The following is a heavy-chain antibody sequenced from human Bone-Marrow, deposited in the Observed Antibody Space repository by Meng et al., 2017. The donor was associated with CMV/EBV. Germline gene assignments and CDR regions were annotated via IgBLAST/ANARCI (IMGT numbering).Heavy chain of an antibody. CDR2: VYFSGTT. V-gene: IGHV4-59*12. D-gene: IGHD2-2*01. J-gene: IGHJ4*02. Sequence: SETLSLTCTVSGGSIKNYYWTWIRQPPGKGLEWIGYVYFSGTTNYNPSLKSRVTISADTSKNQFSLKLSSVTAADTAVYYCARGAGVVPAAKRGGGFDYWGQGTLVTVSS. CDR3: ARGAGVVPAAKRGGGFDY. CDR1: GGSIKNYY.